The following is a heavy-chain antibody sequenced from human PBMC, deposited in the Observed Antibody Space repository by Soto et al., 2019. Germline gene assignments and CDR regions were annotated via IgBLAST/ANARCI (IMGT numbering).Heavy chain of an antibody. D-gene: IGHD5-12*01. J-gene: IGHJ4*02. CDR2: ISSSSSYI. CDR1: GFTFSSYI. V-gene: IGHV3-21*01. Sequence: PGGSLRLSCAASGFTFSSYIMNWVRQAPGKGLEWVSSISSSSSYIYYADSVKGRFTISRDNAKNSLYLQMNSLRAEDTAVYYCARDGLRFRAFDYWGQGTMLTV. CDR3: ARDGLRFRAFDY.